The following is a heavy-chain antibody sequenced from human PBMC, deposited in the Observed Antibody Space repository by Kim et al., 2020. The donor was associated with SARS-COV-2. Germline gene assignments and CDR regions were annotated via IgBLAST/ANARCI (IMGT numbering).Heavy chain of an antibody. V-gene: IGHV4-34*01. CDR1: GGSFSGYY. CDR3: AGRGGGAQWLLLRPPTFDY. Sequence: SETLSLTCAVYGGSFSGYYWSWIRQPPGKGLEWIGEINHSGSTNYNPSLKSRVTISVDTSKNQFSLKLSSVTAADTAVYYCAGRGGGAQWLLLRPPTFDYWGQGTLVTVSS. CDR2: INHSGST. D-gene: IGHD3-22*01. J-gene: IGHJ4*02.